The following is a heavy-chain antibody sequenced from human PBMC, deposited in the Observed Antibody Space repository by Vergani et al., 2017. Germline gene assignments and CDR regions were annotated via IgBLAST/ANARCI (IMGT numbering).Heavy chain of an antibody. J-gene: IGHJ4*02. CDR2: INPNSGGT. D-gene: IGHD3-22*01. V-gene: IGHV1-2*02. Sequence: QVQLVQSGAEVKKPGASVKVSCKASGYTFTGYYMHWVRQAPGQGLEWMGWINPNSGGTNYAQKFQGRVTMTRDTSISTAYMELSRLRSDDTAVYYCARVVHYYDSRGTTFDYWGQGTLVTVSS. CDR1: GYTFTGYY. CDR3: ARVVHYYDSRGTTFDY.